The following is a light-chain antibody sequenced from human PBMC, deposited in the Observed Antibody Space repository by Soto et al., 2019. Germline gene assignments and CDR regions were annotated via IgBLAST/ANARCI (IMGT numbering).Light chain of an antibody. CDR3: QQYGSSPYA. CDR1: QSVRSN. Sequence: ETVLTQSPATLSVSPGERVTLTCRPSQSVRSNLAWYQQKPGQAPRLLIYGASTRATGIPARFSGSGSTTEFTLTISRLEPEDFAVYYCQQYGSSPYAFGQGTKVDIK. CDR2: GAS. V-gene: IGKV3D-15*02. J-gene: IGKJ2*01.